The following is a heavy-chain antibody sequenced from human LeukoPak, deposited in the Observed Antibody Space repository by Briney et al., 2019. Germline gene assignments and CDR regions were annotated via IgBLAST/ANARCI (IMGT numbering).Heavy chain of an antibody. J-gene: IGHJ4*02. D-gene: IGHD2/OR15-2a*01. V-gene: IGHV3-74*01. Sequence: GGSLRLSCAASGNYWMHWVRQAPGKGLVWVSHINSDGSWTSYADSVKGRFTISKDNAKNSVYLQMNSLRAEDTAVYYCVSFYETYWGRGTLVNVSS. CDR3: VSFYETY. CDR1: GNYW. CDR2: INSDGSWT.